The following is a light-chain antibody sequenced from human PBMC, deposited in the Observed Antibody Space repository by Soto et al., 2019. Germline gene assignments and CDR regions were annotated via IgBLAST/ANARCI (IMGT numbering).Light chain of an antibody. Sequence: QSALTQPASVSGSPGQSITISCTGTSSDVGAYNYVSWYQQYPGKAPKLMIYEVSNWPSGVSNRFSGSKSGNTASLTISGLQAEDEADYYCSSYTSTNTRYVFGSGTKVTVL. V-gene: IGLV2-14*01. CDR1: SSDVGAYNY. J-gene: IGLJ1*01. CDR3: SSYTSTNTRYV. CDR2: EVS.